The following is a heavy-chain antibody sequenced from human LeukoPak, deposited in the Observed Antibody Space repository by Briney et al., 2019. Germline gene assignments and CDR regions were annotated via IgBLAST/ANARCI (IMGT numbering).Heavy chain of an antibody. J-gene: IGHJ4*01. Sequence: PSETLSLTCTVSGGSISSYYWSWIRQPPGKGLEWIGYIYYSGSTNYNPSLKSRVTISVDTSKNQFSLKLSSVTAADTAVYYCARGSPVYSSGWFDYWGQEPWSPSPQ. CDR3: ARGSPVYSSGWFDY. V-gene: IGHV4-59*01. CDR2: IYYSGST. D-gene: IGHD6-19*01. CDR1: GGSISSYY.